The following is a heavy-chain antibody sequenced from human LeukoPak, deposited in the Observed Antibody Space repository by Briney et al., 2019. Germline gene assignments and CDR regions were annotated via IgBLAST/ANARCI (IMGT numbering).Heavy chain of an antibody. CDR1: GFTFSSYA. CDR3: AKDYIDYYDSSGDAFDI. CDR2: ISGSGGST. V-gene: IGHV3-23*01. D-gene: IGHD3-22*01. Sequence: SGGSLRLSCAASGFTFSSYAMSWVRQAPGKGLEWVSAISGSGGSTYYADSVKGRFTISRDNSKNTLYLQMNSLRAENTAVYYCAKDYIDYYDSSGDAFDIWGQGTMVTVSS. J-gene: IGHJ3*02.